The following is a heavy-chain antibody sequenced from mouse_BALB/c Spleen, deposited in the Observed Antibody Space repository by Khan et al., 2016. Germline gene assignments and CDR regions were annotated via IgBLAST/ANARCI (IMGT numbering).Heavy chain of an antibody. CDR3: ARRGTEAMDY. J-gene: IGHJ4*01. D-gene: IGHD3-1*01. CDR1: GDSITSGY. CDR2: ISYSGST. V-gene: IGHV3-8*02. Sequence: EVKLLESGPSLVKPSQTLSLTCSVTGDSITSGYLNWIRKFPGHKLEYMGYISYSGSTYYNPSLKSRISITRDTSKNQYYLQLNSVSTEDTATCYCARRGTEAMDYWGQGTAVTVSS.